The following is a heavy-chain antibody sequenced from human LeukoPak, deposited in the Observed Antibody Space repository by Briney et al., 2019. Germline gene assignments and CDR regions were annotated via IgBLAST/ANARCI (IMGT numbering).Heavy chain of an antibody. CDR2: ISYDGSNK. CDR1: GFTFSSYG. Sequence: QPGRSLRLSCAASGFTFSSYGMHWVRQAPGKGLEWVAVISYDGSNKYYADSVKGRFTISRDNSKNTLYLQMNSLRAEDTAVYYCAKDRSGYADYWGQGTLVTVSS. V-gene: IGHV3-30*18. D-gene: IGHD5-12*01. J-gene: IGHJ4*02. CDR3: AKDRSGYADY.